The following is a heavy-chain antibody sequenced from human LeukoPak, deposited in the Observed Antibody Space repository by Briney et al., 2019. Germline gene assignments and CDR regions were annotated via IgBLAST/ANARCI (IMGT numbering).Heavy chain of an antibody. J-gene: IGHJ4*02. D-gene: IGHD6-6*01. CDR1: GFTFSHYA. CDR2: ITDSGGDT. V-gene: IGHV3-23*01. CDR3: AKGSAAARPYYFDF. Sequence: SGGSLRLPCAASGFTFSHYAMGWVRQAPGEGLEWISAITDSGGDTYYADSVKGRFTISRDNSKSTLDLQMNSLRVEDTAVYYCAKGSAAARPYYFDFWGQGTLVTVSS.